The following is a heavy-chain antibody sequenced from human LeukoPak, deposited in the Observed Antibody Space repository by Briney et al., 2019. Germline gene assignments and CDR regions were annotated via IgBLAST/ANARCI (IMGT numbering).Heavy chain of an antibody. CDR3: AKESQVLGYCTGGVCEIDY. V-gene: IGHV3-23*01. CDR2: ISGSGGST. Sequence: PGGSLRLSCAASGFAFSSYAMGWVRQAPGKGLEWVSAISGSGGSTYYADSVKGRFTISRDNSKNTLYLQMNSLRAEDTAVYYCAKESQVLGYCTGGVCEIDYWGQGTLVTVSS. CDR1: GFAFSSYA. J-gene: IGHJ4*02. D-gene: IGHD2-8*02.